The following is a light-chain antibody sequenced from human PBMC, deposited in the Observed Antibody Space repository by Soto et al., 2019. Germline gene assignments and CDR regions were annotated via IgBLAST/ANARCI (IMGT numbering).Light chain of an antibody. CDR3: CSYAGSSTFEYV. J-gene: IGLJ1*01. Sequence: QSALTQPASVSGSPGQSITISCTGTSSDVGSYNLVSWYQQHPGKAPKLMIYEGSKRPSGVSNRFSGSKSGNTASLTISGLQAEDEADYYCCSYAGSSTFEYVFGTGTQLTVL. V-gene: IGLV2-23*03. CDR1: SSDVGSYNL. CDR2: EGS.